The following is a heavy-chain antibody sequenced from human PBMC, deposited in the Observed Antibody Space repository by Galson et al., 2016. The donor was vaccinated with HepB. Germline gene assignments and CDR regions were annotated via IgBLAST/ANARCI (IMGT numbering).Heavy chain of an antibody. Sequence: AMSCVRQAPGKGLEWVSAIKGGAGFTYYADPVKGRFTISRDNSKNTVYLQMNSLRAEDTAVYYCAKYRDHSSGYYPLDYWGQGTLVTVSS. CDR3: AKYRDHSSGYYPLDY. CDR2: IKGGAGFT. V-gene: IGHV3-23*01. CDR1: A. D-gene: IGHD3-22*01. J-gene: IGHJ4*02.